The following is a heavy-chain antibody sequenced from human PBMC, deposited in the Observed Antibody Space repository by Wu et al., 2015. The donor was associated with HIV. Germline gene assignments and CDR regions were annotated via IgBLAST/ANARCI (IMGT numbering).Heavy chain of an antibody. CDR2: ISAYNGNK. CDR3: ACNHYGSGSKNYGMDV. V-gene: IGHV1-18*01. Sequence: QVQLXQSGAEVKKPGASVKVSCQASGYTFTSYGVSWVRQAPGQGLEWMGWISAYNGNKNYAQKFQGRVTMTRDTSTSTAYMELRSLRSDDTAVYYCACNHYGSGSKNYGMDVWGQGTTVTVSS. J-gene: IGHJ6*02. D-gene: IGHD3-10*01. CDR1: GYTFTSYG.